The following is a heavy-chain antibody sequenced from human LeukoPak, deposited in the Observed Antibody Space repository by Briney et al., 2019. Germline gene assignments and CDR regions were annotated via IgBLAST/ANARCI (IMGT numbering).Heavy chain of an antibody. Sequence: GASVKVSCKASGYTFTSYGISWVRQAPGQGLEWMGWINPNSGGTNYAQKFQGRVTMTRDTSISTAYMELSRLRSDDTAVYYCARGNGRSRLDPWGQGTLVTVSS. CDR2: INPNSGGT. CDR1: GYTFTSYG. J-gene: IGHJ5*02. CDR3: ARGNGRSRLDP. D-gene: IGHD2-8*01. V-gene: IGHV1-2*02.